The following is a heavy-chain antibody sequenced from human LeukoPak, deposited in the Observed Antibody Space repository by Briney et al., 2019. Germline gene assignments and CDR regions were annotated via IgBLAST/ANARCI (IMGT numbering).Heavy chain of an antibody. CDR2: ISSDGSST. CDR1: GFTFSNYW. Sequence: GGSLRLSCAASGFTFSNYWMHWVRQAPGKGLVWLSRISSDGSSTNYADSVKGRFTISRDNAKNTLYLQMNSLRAEDTAVYYCARDYGEGGYYFDYWGQGTLVTVSS. CDR3: ARDYGEGGYYFDY. V-gene: IGHV3-74*01. J-gene: IGHJ4*02. D-gene: IGHD4-17*01.